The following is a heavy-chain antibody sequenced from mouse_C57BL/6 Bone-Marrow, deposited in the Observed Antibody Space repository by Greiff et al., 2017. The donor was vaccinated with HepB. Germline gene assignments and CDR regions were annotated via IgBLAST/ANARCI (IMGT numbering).Heavy chain of an antibody. Sequence: EVQLVESGEGLVKPGGSLKLSCAASGFTFSSYAMSWVRQTPEKRLEWVAYISSGGDYTYYADNVKGRCTISRDNARNTLYLQMSSLKSEDTAMSDCTRVEDYDYDRFAYWGQGTLVTVSA. CDR3: TRVEDYDYDRFAY. CDR2: ISSGGDYT. D-gene: IGHD2-4*01. CDR1: GFTFSSYA. V-gene: IGHV5-9-1*02. J-gene: IGHJ3*01.